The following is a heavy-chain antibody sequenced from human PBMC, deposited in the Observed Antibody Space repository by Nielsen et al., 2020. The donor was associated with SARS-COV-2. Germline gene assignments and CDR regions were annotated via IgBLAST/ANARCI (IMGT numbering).Heavy chain of an antibody. J-gene: IGHJ3*02. D-gene: IGHD3-22*01. V-gene: IGHV3-9*01. CDR2: ISWNSGSI. CDR3: AKVYYYDSSGYGGNAFDI. Sequence: PGKGLEWVSGISWNSGSIGYADSVKGRFTISRDNAKNSLYLQMNSLRAEDTALYYSAKVYYYDSSGYGGNAFDIWGQGTMVTVSS.